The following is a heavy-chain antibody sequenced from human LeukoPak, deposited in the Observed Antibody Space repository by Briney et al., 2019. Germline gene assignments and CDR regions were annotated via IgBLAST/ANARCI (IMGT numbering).Heavy chain of an antibody. CDR1: GGSISNYH. D-gene: IGHD4-23*01. CDR3: ARDLLNEGNHLDY. CDR2: IYYSGST. V-gene: IGHV4-30-4*01. J-gene: IGHJ4*02. Sequence: SETLSLTCIVSGGSISNYHWSWIRQPPGKGLEWIGYIYYSGSTYYNPSLKSRVTISVDTSKNQFSLKLSSVTAADTAVYYCARDLLNEGNHLDYWGQGTLVTVSS.